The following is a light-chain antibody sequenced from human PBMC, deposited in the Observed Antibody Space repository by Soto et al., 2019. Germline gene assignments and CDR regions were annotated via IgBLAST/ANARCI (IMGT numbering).Light chain of an antibody. CDR2: NAS. CDR3: LQARSYPRT. CDR1: QDIRND. V-gene: IGKV1-6*01. J-gene: IGKJ3*01. Sequence: AIQMTQSPSSLSSSVGDRVTITCRASQDIRNDLGWYQHKPGKAPNLLIYNASSLQSGVPSRVNGRGSGTDFTLTISSLQPQDSATYYCLQARSYPRTFGPGTKVDVK.